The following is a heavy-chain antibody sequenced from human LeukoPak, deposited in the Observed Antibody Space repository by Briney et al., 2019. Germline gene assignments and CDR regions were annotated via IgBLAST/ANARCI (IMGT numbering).Heavy chain of an antibody. CDR3: ARGEEPVSTEP. Sequence: PSQTLSLTCTVSGGSISSGGYYWSWIRQPPGKGLEWIGYIYHSGSTYYNPSLKSRVTISVDRSKNQFSLKLSSVTAADTAVYYCARGEEPVSTEPWGQGTLVTVSS. V-gene: IGHV4-30-2*01. D-gene: IGHD5/OR15-5a*01. CDR1: GGSISSGGYY. CDR2: IYHSGST. J-gene: IGHJ5*02.